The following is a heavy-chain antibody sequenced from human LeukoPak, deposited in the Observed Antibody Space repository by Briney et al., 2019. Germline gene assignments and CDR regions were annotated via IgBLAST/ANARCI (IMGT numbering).Heavy chain of an antibody. CDR1: GFTFSSYS. CDR2: ISYDGSNK. CDR3: AKGDQYYDFWSGYSEDYYYYGMDV. D-gene: IGHD3-3*01. V-gene: IGHV3-30*18. J-gene: IGHJ6*02. Sequence: PGGSLRLSCAASGFTFSSYSMNWVRQAPGKGLEWVAVISYDGSNKYYADSVKGRFTISRDNSKNTLYLQMNSLRAEDTAVYYCAKGDQYYDFWSGYSEDYYYYGMDVWGQGTTVTVSS.